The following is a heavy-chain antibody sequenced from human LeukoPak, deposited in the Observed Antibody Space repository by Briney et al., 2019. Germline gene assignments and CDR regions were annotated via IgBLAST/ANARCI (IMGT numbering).Heavy chain of an antibody. CDR3: ARDTPGSGWLYC. D-gene: IGHD6-19*01. V-gene: IGHV3-30*03. J-gene: IGHJ4*02. CDR2: ISYDGSNK. CDR1: GFTFSSYG. Sequence: PGGSLRLSCEASGFTFSSYGMHWVRQAPGQGLEWVAVISYDGSNKYYADSVKGRFTISRDNSKNTLYLQMNSLRAEDTAVYYCARDTPGSGWLYCWGQASEVTVSS.